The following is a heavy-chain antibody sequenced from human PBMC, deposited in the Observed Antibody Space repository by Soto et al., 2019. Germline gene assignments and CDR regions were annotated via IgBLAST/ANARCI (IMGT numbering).Heavy chain of an antibody. J-gene: IGHJ4*02. CDR2: ISSSGSTI. Sequence: GGSMRLSCAASGFTLSDSYMSWIRQAPGKGLEWVSYISSSGSTIYYADSVKGRFTISRDNAKNSLYLQMNSLRAEDTAVYYCASGRVLLSYYFDYWGQGTLVTVSS. V-gene: IGHV3-11*01. CDR3: ASGRVLLSYYFDY. CDR1: GFTLSDSY. D-gene: IGHD1-26*01.